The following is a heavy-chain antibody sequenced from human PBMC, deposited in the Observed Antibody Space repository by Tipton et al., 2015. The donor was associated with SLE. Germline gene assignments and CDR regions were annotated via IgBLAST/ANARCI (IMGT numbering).Heavy chain of an antibody. CDR1: GGAFSGFY. J-gene: IGHJ4*02. V-gene: IGHV4-34*01. CDR2: INHSGST. CDR3: ARRGSSFGEGFDY. Sequence: TLSLTCAVYGGAFSGFYWNWIRRPPGKGLEWIGEINHSGSTNYNSSLKSRVMLSGDTSKKEFSLKLTSVTAADTAVYYCARRGSSFGEGFDYWGQGNLVTVSS. D-gene: IGHD3-16*01.